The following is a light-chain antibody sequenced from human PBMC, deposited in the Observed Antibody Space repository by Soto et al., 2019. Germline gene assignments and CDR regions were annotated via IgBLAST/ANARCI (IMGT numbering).Light chain of an antibody. Sequence: QSLLAQPPSVSGSPGQRVTISCTGSNSNIGAGYDLHWYQQLPGTAPKRLIYGNTIRPSVVPDRFSGSKSGTSASLAIAGLQAEDEGDYYCQSEDNSMSGIYVFGTGTKVTVL. CDR3: QSEDNSMSGIYV. CDR2: GNT. V-gene: IGLV1-40*01. J-gene: IGLJ1*01. CDR1: NSNIGAGYD.